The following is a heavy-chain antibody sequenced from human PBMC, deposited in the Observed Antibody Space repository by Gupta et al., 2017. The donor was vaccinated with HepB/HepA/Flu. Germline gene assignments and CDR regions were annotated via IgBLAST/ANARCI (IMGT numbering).Heavy chain of an antibody. D-gene: IGHD3-16*01. CDR2: IKQDGSEK. V-gene: IGHV3-7*01. Sequence: EVQLVESGGGLVQPGGSLRLSCAASGFTFSSYWMSWVRQAPGKGLEWVANIKQDGSEKYYVDSVKGRVTISRDNAKNSLYLQMNSLRAEDTAVXYXARIPSRPCWGPSYNWFDPWGQGTLVTVSS. CDR3: ARIPSRPCWGPSYNWFDP. J-gene: IGHJ5*02. CDR1: GFTFSSYW.